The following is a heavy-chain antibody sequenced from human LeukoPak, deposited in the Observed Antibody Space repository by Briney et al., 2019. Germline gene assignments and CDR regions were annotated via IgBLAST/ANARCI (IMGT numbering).Heavy chain of an antibody. CDR3: AREGLRYYYDSSGYYAFDY. J-gene: IGHJ4*02. V-gene: IGHV3-21*01. CDR2: ISSSSSYI. CDR1: GFTFSSYS. Sequence: GGSLRLSCAASGFTFSSYSMNWVRQAPGKGLEWVSSISSSSSYIYYADSAKGRSTISRDNAKNSLYLQMNSLRAEDTAVYYCAREGLRYYYDSSGYYAFDYWGQGTLVTVSS. D-gene: IGHD3-22*01.